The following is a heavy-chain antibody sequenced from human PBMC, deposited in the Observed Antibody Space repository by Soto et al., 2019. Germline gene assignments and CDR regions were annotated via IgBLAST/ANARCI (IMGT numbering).Heavy chain of an antibody. CDR3: AKERYYDYVWETYYYYGMDV. V-gene: IGHV3-23*01. J-gene: IGHJ6*02. CDR2: ISGSGGHT. D-gene: IGHD3-16*01. CDR1: GFTFNSYA. Sequence: EVQLLESGGGLEQPGGSLRLSCAASGFTFNSYAMTWVRQAPGKGLEWVSAISGSGGHTYYADSVKGRFTISRDNSKNTLFLQMNSLTAEVTAIYYCAKERYYDYVWETYYYYGMDVWGQGATVTVSS.